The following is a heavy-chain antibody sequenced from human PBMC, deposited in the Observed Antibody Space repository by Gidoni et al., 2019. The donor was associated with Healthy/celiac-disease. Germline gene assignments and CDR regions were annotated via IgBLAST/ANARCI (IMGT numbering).Heavy chain of an antibody. CDR3: AHSEFGIYGDHTFVL. CDR1: GFSLSTSGVG. CDR2: IYWDDDK. J-gene: IGHJ4*02. Sequence: QITLKESVPTLVNPTQTLTLPCTFSGFSLSTSGVGVGWIRQPPGKALEWLALIYWDDDKRYSPSLKSRLNITKDTAKNQVVLTMTNMDPVDTATYYCAHSEFGIYGDHTFVLGGQGTLVTGSS. D-gene: IGHD4-17*01. V-gene: IGHV2-5*02.